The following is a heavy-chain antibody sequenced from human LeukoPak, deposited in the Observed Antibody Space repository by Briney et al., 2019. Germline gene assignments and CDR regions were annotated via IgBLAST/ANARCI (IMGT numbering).Heavy chain of an antibody. Sequence: SETLSLTCTVSGDSISSSSYYWCWIRQPPGKGLEWIGSIYYSGSTYYNPSLKSRVTISVDTSKNQFSLKLSSVTAADTAVYYCARLGLKQLVLDYWGQGTLVTVSS. D-gene: IGHD6-6*01. CDR1: GDSISSSSYY. CDR3: ARLGLKQLVLDY. J-gene: IGHJ4*02. CDR2: IYYSGST. V-gene: IGHV4-39*01.